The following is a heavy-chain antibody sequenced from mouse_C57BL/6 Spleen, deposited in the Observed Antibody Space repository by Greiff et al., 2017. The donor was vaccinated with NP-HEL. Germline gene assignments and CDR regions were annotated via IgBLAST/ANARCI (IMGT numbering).Heavy chain of an antibody. J-gene: IGHJ1*03. CDR3: ARHDYYGSSWYFDV. CDR2: ISGGGGNT. CDR1: GFTFSSYT. V-gene: IGHV5-9*01. Sequence: EVQGVESGGGLVKPGGSLKLSCAASGFTFSSYTMSWVRQTPEKRLEWVATISGGGGNTYYPDSVKGRFTISRDNAKNTLYLQMSSLRSEDTALYYCARHDYYGSSWYFDVWGTGTTVTVSS. D-gene: IGHD1-1*01.